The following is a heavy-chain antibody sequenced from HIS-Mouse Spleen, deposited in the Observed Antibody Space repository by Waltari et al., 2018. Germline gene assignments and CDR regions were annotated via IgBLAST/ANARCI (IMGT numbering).Heavy chain of an antibody. J-gene: IGHJ4*02. Sequence: EVQLVESGGGLVQPGGSLRLSCAASGFTFSSYSMNWVRQAPGKGLEWVSYISISSSTIYYADSVKGRFTISRYNAKNSLYLQMNSLRAEDTAVYYCARGASGSYYLVSVSDYWGQGTLVTVSS. CDR1: GFTFSSYS. CDR2: ISISSSTI. D-gene: IGHD1-26*01. V-gene: IGHV3-48*01. CDR3: ARGASGSYYLVSVSDY.